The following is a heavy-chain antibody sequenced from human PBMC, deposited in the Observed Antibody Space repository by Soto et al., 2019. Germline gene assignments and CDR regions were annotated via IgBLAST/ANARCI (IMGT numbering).Heavy chain of an antibody. V-gene: IGHV4-39*01. CDR3: ARGYSGYDSSGYVVYFDY. CDR1: GGSISSSSYY. D-gene: IGHD3-22*01. Sequence: QLQLQESGPGLVKPSETLSLTCTVSGGSISSSSYYWGWIRQPPGKGLEWIGSIYYSGSTYYNPSLKRRVTISVDTSKNQFSLKLSAVTAADTAVYYCARGYSGYDSSGYVVYFDYWGQGTLVTVSS. CDR2: IYYSGST. J-gene: IGHJ4*02.